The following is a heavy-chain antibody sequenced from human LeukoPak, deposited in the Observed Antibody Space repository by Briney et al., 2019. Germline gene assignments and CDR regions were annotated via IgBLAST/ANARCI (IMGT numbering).Heavy chain of an antibody. J-gene: IGHJ4*02. Sequence: SETLSLTCAVYGGSFSGYYWSWIRQPPGKGLEWIGEINHSGSTNYNPSLKSRVTISVDTSKNQFSLKLSSVTAADTAVYYCARGRGWLQFLWPAGVGGVGFDYWGQGTLVTVSS. CDR3: ARGRGWLQFLWPAGVGGVGFDY. CDR2: INHSGST. D-gene: IGHD5-24*01. V-gene: IGHV4-34*01. CDR1: GGSFSGYY.